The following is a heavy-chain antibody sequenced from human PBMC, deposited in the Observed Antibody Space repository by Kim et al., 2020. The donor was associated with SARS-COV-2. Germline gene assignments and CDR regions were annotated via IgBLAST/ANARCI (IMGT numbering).Heavy chain of an antibody. CDR1: GFIFNNYA. CDR3: AKESRWAREGNSFDY. Sequence: GGSLRLSCAASGFIFNNYAMSWVRQGPGKGLEWISAISDTSKSTYYADSVRGRFTISRDNAKNMLYIQLNNLRAEDTARYYCAKESRWAREGNSFDYWGQGTPVTVSS. CDR2: ISDTSKST. V-gene: IGHV3-23*01. D-gene: IGHD1-26*01. J-gene: IGHJ4*02.